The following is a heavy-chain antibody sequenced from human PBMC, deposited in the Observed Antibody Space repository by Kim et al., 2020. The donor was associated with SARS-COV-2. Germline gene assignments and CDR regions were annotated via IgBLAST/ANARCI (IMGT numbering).Heavy chain of an antibody. CDR2: ISSSSSTI. CDR1: GFTFSSYS. D-gene: IGHD1-26*01. V-gene: IGHV3-48*02. J-gene: IGHJ6*02. CDR3: ARGEWELSPPWFCYYYGMDV. Sequence: GGSLRLSCAASGFTFSSYSMNWVRQAPGKGLEWVSYISSSSSTIYYADSVKGRFTISRDNAKHSLYLQMNSLSDEDTAVYYCARGEWELSPPWFCYYYGMDVWGQGTTVTVSS.